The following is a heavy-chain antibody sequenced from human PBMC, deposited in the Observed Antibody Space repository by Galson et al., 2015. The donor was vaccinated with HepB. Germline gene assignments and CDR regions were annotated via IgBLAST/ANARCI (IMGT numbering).Heavy chain of an antibody. Sequence: SLRLSCAASGFTFSSYSMNWVRQAPGKGLEWVSYISSSSSTIYYADSVKGRFTISRDNAKNSLYLQVNSLRDEDTAVYYCARDGYSSSAYYYYGMDVWGQGTTVTVSS. CDR2: ISSSSSTI. V-gene: IGHV3-48*02. J-gene: IGHJ6*02. D-gene: IGHD6-6*01. CDR1: GFTFSSYS. CDR3: ARDGYSSSAYYYYGMDV.